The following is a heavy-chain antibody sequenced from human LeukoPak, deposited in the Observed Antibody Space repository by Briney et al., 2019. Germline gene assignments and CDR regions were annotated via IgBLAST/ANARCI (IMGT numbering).Heavy chain of an antibody. D-gene: IGHD2-2*01. CDR1: GFTFSTYA. CDR2: LSGSGGST. V-gene: IGHV3-23*01. Sequence: GGSLRLSCAASGFTFSTYAMSWVRQAPGKGLEWVSGLSGSGGSTYYADSVKGRFTISRDNSKNTLYLQMNSLRAEDTAVYYCAKGIVPAPNGAFDIWGQGTIVPVSS. CDR3: AKGIVPAPNGAFDI. J-gene: IGHJ3*02.